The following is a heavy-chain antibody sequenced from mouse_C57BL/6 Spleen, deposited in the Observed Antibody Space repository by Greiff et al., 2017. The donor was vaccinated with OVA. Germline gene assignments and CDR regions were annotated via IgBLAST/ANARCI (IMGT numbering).Heavy chain of an antibody. CDR1: GYTFTDYE. J-gene: IGHJ4*01. D-gene: IGHD2-4*01. CDR2: IDPETGGT. CDR3: TRWGNYDYDDYAMDY. Sequence: VKLMESGAELVRPGASVTLSCKASGYTFTDYEMHWVKQTPVHGLEWIGAIDPETGGTAYNQKFKGKAILTADKSSSTAYMELRSLTSEDSAVYYCTRWGNYDYDDYAMDYWGQGTSVTVSS. V-gene: IGHV1-15*01.